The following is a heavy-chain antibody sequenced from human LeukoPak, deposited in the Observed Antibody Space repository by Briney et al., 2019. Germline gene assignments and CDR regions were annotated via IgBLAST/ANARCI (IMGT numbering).Heavy chain of an antibody. Sequence: PSETLSLTCTVSGGSISSYYWSWIRQPPGKGLEWIGYIYYSGSTNCNPSLKSRVTISVDTSKNQFSLKLSSVTAADTAVYYCARGGSLDSSGYYFGPTDAFDIWGQGTMVTVSS. CDR2: IYYSGST. CDR1: GGSISSYY. V-gene: IGHV4-59*01. D-gene: IGHD3-22*01. CDR3: ARGGSLDSSGYYFGPTDAFDI. J-gene: IGHJ3*02.